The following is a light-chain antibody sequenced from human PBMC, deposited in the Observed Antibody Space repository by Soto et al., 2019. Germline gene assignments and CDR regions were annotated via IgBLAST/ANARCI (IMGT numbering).Light chain of an antibody. CDR3: KQYDEWPIT. CDR2: DAI. Sequence: EKLMSQSPATLSVSPGERVTLSCRASQNIHNHMSWFLQKPGQTPRLLIYDAIIRAADVPARFSGSWSGTELNLKINSMKSEDFAVSYCKQYDEWPITFGVGTKVDI. CDR1: QNIHNH. V-gene: IGKV3-15*01. J-gene: IGKJ4*01.